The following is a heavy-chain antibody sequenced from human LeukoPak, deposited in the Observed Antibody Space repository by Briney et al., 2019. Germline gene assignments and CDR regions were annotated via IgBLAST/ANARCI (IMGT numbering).Heavy chain of an antibody. CDR1: GGSFSTTNW. Sequence: SETLSLTCTVSGGSFSTTNWWTWVRQPPGEGLEWIGEVHLSGRTHYNPSLESRVTMSVDMSENHISLRLTSVTAADTAVYYCAREGGPYRPLDYSGQGTLVTVSS. CDR2: VHLSGRT. J-gene: IGHJ4*02. V-gene: IGHV4-4*02. CDR3: AREGGPYRPLDY.